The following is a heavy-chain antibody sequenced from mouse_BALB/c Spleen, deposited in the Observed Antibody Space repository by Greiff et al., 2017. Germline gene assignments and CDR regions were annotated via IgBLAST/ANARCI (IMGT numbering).Heavy chain of an antibody. CDR1: GYTFSSYW. CDR3: AIYGSAMDY. Sequence: VQLQQSGAELMKPGASVKISCKATGYTFSSYWIEWVKQRPGHGLEWIGEILPGSGSTNYNEKFKGKATFTADTSSNTAYMQLSSLTSEDSAVYYCAIYGSAMDYWGQGTSVTVSS. CDR2: ILPGSGST. J-gene: IGHJ4*01. V-gene: IGHV1-9*01. D-gene: IGHD1-2*01.